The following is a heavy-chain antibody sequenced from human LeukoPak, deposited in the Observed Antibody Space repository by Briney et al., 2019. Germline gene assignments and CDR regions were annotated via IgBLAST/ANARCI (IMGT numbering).Heavy chain of an antibody. J-gene: IGHJ4*02. D-gene: IGHD3-22*01. CDR3: ARGIDSSGFYGFDS. V-gene: IGHV3-53*01. CDR2: IYSGGST. Sequence: PGGSLRLSCAASGFTVSSNYMSWVRQAPGKGLEWVSVIYSGGSTYYADSVKGRFTISRDNSKNTLYLQMNSLRAEDTAVYYCARGIDSSGFYGFDSWGQGTLVTVSS. CDR1: GFTVSSNY.